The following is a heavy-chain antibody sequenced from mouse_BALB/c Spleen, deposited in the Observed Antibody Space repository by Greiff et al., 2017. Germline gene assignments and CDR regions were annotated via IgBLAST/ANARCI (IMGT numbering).Heavy chain of an antibody. CDR1: GYTFTSYT. CDR3: ARGGNYVLYYAMDY. D-gene: IGHD2-1*01. Sequence: QVQLQQSGAELARPGASVKMSCKASGYTFTSYTMHWVKQRPGQGLEWIGYINPSSGYTNYNQKFKDKATLTADKSSSTAYMQLSSLTSEDSAVYYFARGGNYVLYYAMDYWGQGTSVTVSS. CDR2: INPSSGYT. J-gene: IGHJ4*01. V-gene: IGHV1-4*01.